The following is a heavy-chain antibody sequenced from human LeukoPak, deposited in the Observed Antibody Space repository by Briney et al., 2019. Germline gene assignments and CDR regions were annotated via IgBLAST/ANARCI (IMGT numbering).Heavy chain of an antibody. J-gene: IGHJ4*02. D-gene: IGHD3-9*01. CDR2: INWNGGST. CDR1: GFTFDDYG. V-gene: IGHV3-20*04. Sequence: AGGSLRLSCAASGFTFDDYGMSWVRQAPGKGLEWVSGINWNGGSTGYADSVKGRFTISRDNAKNSLYLQMNSLRAEDTALYYCARGSRCFDWLPPDYWGQGTLVTVSS. CDR3: ARGSRCFDWLPPDY.